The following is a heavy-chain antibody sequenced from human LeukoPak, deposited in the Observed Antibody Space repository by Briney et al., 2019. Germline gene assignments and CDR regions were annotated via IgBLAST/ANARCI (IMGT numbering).Heavy chain of an antibody. D-gene: IGHD6-13*01. CDR1: GFTFSDYY. Sequence: GGSLRLSCAASGFTFSDYYMSWTRQAPGKRLEWVSYISSSGSTIYYADSVKGRFTISRDNAKNSLYLQMNSLRAEDTAVYYCATGGEQLASSYYFDYWGQGTLVTVSS. CDR3: ATGGEQLASSYYFDY. V-gene: IGHV3-11*01. J-gene: IGHJ4*02. CDR2: ISSSGSTI.